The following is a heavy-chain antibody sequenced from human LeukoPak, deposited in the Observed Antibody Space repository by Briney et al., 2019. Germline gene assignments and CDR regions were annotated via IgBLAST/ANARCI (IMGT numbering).Heavy chain of an antibody. D-gene: IGHD3-22*01. Sequence: SETLSLTCTVSGGSISSFYWSWLRQPPGKGLEWIGYIYNSGSAHYNPSLKSRVTISVDTSKNQFSLELTSVTAADTAVYYCARSNYYDSSGYFSYAFDIWGQGTMVTVSS. V-gene: IGHV4-59*08. CDR2: IYNSGSA. CDR3: ARSNYYDSSGYFSYAFDI. J-gene: IGHJ3*02. CDR1: GGSISSFY.